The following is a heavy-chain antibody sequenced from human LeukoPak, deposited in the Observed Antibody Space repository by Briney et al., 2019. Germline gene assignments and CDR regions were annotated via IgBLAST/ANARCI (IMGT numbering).Heavy chain of an antibody. V-gene: IGHV3-64*01. J-gene: IGHJ4*02. Sequence: GGSLRLSCTASGFTFSSFPMHWVRQALGKGLEYVSAISSIGDTSYYANSVKDRFTISRDNSKNTLYLQMGSLRTEDMAVYYCARVMSGSGSKYFDYWGQGTLVTVSS. CDR3: ARVMSGSGSKYFDY. CDR2: ISSIGDTS. D-gene: IGHD3-10*01. CDR1: GFTFSSFP.